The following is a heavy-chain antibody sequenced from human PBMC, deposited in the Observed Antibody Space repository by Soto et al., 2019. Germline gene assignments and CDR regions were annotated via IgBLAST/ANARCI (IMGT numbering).Heavy chain of an antibody. CDR1: GFTFDDYG. CDR3: ARVPHYDILTGPDY. J-gene: IGHJ4*02. CDR2: INWNGGST. V-gene: IGHV3-20*04. D-gene: IGHD3-9*01. Sequence: GGSLRLSCAASGFTFDDYGLTWVRQAPGKGLEWVSGINWNGGSTRYADSVRGRFTISRDNAKNSLYLQMNTLRAEDTAFYYCARVPHYDILTGPDYWGQGTLVTVSS.